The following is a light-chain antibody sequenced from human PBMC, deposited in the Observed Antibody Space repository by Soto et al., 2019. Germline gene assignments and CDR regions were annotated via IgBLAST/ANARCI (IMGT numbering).Light chain of an antibody. CDR1: QDISNY. V-gene: IGKV1-33*01. CDR3: QQYDNLPLT. Sequence: DIQMTQSPSSLSASVGDRVTITCQASQDISNYLNWYQQKPGKAPKLLIYDASNLETGVPSRFSGSGSGPDFIFTISSLQPEDIATYYCQQYDNLPLTFGGGTKVEIK. J-gene: IGKJ4*01. CDR2: DAS.